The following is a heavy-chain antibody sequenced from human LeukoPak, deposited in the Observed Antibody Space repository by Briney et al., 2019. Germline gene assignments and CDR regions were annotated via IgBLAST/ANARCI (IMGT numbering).Heavy chain of an antibody. J-gene: IGHJ6*02. CDR1: GYTFTSYG. CDR3: ARDPPIYIVATMSRYYYYGMDV. D-gene: IGHD5-12*01. Sequence: AASVKVSCKASGYTFTSYGISWVRQAPGQGLEWMGWISAYNGNTNYAQKLQGRVTMTTDTSTSTAYMELRSLRSDGTAVYYCARDPPIYIVATMSRYYYYGMDVWGQGTTVTVSS. CDR2: ISAYNGNT. V-gene: IGHV1-18*01.